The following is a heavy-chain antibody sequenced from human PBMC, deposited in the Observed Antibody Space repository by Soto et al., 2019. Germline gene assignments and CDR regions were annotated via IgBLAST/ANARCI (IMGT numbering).Heavy chain of an antibody. Sequence: LSLTCTVSGGSISSYYWSWIRQPAGKGLEWIGRIYTSGSTNYNPSLKSRVTMSVDTSKNQFSLKLSSVTAADTAVYYCARGRHYYGSGSYYNVGYYYGMDVWGQGTTVTVSS. CDR2: IYTSGST. CDR3: ARGRHYYGSGSYYNVGYYYGMDV. J-gene: IGHJ6*02. V-gene: IGHV4-4*07. D-gene: IGHD3-10*01. CDR1: GGSISSYY.